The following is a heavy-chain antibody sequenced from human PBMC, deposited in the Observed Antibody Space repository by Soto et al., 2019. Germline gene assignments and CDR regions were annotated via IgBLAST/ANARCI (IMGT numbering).Heavy chain of an antibody. CDR2: LSGTGGST. Sequence: LRLSCAASGFTFSSYAMNWVRQAPGKGLEWVSALSGTGGSTYYADSVKGRFTISRDNSKNTLYLQMNSLRAEDTAVYYCAKDEMALPLFLDYWGQGALVTVSS. CDR1: GFTFSSYA. CDR3: AKDEMALPLFLDY. J-gene: IGHJ4*02. V-gene: IGHV3-23*01.